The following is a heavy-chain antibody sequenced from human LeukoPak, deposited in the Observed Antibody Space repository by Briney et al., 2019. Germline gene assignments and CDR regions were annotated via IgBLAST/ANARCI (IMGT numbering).Heavy chain of an antibody. J-gene: IGHJ5*02. CDR2: ISYDGSHK. D-gene: IGHD4-17*01. CDR3: AKGARGDTVTSIVGLNWFDP. V-gene: IGHV3-30*18. Sequence: GGSLRLSCAASGITFRSYDMHWVRQAPGKGLEWVAVISYDGSHKYYADSVKGRFSISRDNSKNTLYLQMNSLRADDTAVYYCAKGARGDTVTSIVGLNWFDPWGQGTLVTVSS. CDR1: GITFRSYD.